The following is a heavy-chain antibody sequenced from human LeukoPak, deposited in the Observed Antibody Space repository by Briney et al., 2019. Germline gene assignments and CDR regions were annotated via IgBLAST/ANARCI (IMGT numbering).Heavy chain of an antibody. J-gene: IGHJ4*02. V-gene: IGHV4-59*01. CDR1: GGSMTNYY. CDR3: TRGRAYYDSTGYYY. CDR2: TYYSGNT. D-gene: IGHD3-22*01. Sequence: SSETLSLTCTVSGGSMTNYYWTWIRQPPGKGLEWIGHTYYSGNTNYNPSLKSRVTISIDTSKNQFSLKLSSVTAADTAVYYCTRGRAYYDSTGYYYWGRGILVTVSS.